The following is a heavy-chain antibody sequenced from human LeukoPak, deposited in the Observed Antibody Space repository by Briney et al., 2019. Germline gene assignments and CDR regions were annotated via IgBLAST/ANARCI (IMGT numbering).Heavy chain of an antibody. D-gene: IGHD2-2*01. V-gene: IGHV1-46*01. Sequence: GASVKVSCKASGYTFTSYYMHWVRQAPGQGLEWMGIINPSGGSTSYAQKFQGRVTMTRDMSTSTVYMELSSLRSEDTAVYYCARFKIGCSSTSCYEGGSDYWGQGTLVTVSS. CDR3: ARFKIGCSSTSCYEGGSDY. CDR1: GYTFTSYY. CDR2: INPSGGST. J-gene: IGHJ4*02.